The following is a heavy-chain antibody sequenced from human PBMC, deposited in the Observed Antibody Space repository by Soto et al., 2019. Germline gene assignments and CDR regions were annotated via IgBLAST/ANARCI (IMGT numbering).Heavy chain of an antibody. CDR1: GFSLSTSGVG. V-gene: IGHV2-5*02. J-gene: IGHJ6*02. CDR3: AHISLPRQLWENPYYYYYGMDV. CDR2: IYWDDDK. D-gene: IGHD5-18*01. Sequence: QITLKESGPTLVKPTQTLTLTCTFSGFSLSTSGVGVGWIRQPPGKALEWLALIYWDDDKRYSPSLKSMLTITMHTSKNQVVLTITNLDPVNTSTYYCAHISLPRQLWENPYYYYYGMDVWGQGNTVNVSS.